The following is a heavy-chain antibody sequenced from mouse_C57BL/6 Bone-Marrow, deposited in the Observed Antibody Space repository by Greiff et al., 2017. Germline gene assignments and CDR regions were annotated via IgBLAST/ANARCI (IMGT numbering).Heavy chain of an antibody. J-gene: IGHJ3*01. Sequence: QLKQPGAELVRPGSSVKLSCKASGYTFTSYWMDWVKQRPGQGLEWIGNIYPSDSETHYNQKFKDKATLTVDKSSSTAYMQLSSLTSEDSAVYYCARSPYYGLFAYWGQGTLVTVSA. CDR3: ARSPYYGLFAY. CDR2: IYPSDSET. D-gene: IGHD1-1*02. V-gene: IGHV1-61*01. CDR1: GYTFTSYW.